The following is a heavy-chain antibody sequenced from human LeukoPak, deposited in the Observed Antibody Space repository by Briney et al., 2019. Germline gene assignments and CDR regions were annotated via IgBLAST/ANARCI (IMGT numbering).Heavy chain of an antibody. CDR3: ARSPNYGSGSFNWFDP. CDR1: GGSIGNYY. J-gene: IGHJ5*02. Sequence: SSETLSLTCTISGGSIGNYYWSWLRQPAGKGLEWIGRIYTTGSTDYNPSLKSRVTISIDTSDNQFSLRLTSVIVADTAVYYCARSPNYGSGSFNWFDPWGQGTLVTVSS. V-gene: IGHV4-4*07. D-gene: IGHD3-10*01. CDR2: IYTTGST.